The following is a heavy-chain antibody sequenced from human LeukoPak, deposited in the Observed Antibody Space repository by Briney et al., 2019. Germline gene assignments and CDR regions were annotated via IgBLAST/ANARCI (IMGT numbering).Heavy chain of an antibody. V-gene: IGHV1-8*03. Sequence: ASVKVSCKASGYTFTSYDINWVRQATGQGLEWMGWMNPNSGNTGYAQKFQGRVTITRNTSISTAYMELSSLRSEDTAVYYCARAPPLRYFDWSPSAEYYYMDVLGKGTAVTVSS. CDR1: GYTFTSYD. J-gene: IGHJ6*03. CDR2: MNPNSGNT. CDR3: ARAPPLRYFDWSPSAEYYYMDV. D-gene: IGHD3-9*01.